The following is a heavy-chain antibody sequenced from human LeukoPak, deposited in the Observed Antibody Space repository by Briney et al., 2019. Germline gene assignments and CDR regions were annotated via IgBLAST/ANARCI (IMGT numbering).Heavy chain of an antibody. CDR1: GFPFSDYW. Sequence: GGSLRLSCAASGFPFSDYWMDWVRQAPGKGMEWVANINQDGSEENYVDSVKGRFTISRDNAKNSLYLQMNSLRAEDTAVYYCSRSLDYWGRGALVTVSS. J-gene: IGHJ4*02. CDR3: SRSLDY. V-gene: IGHV3-7*01. CDR2: INQDGSEE.